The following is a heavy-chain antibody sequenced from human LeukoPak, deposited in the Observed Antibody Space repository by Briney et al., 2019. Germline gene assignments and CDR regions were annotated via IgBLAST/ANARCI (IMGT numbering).Heavy chain of an antibody. Sequence: SQTLSLTCTVSAGSISSGGYYWSWIRQHPGKGLEWIGYIYYSGSTYYNPSLKSRVTISVDTSKNQFSLKLSSVTAADTAVYYCARGLYSLAAADYWGQGTLVTVSS. CDR3: ARGLYSLAAADY. J-gene: IGHJ4*02. CDR1: AGSISSGGYY. CDR2: IYYSGST. V-gene: IGHV4-31*03. D-gene: IGHD6-13*01.